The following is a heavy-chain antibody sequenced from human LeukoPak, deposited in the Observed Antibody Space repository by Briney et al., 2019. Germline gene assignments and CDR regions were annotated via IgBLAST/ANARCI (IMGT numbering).Heavy chain of an antibody. CDR1: GYSISSGYY. D-gene: IGHD3-22*01. Sequence: SETLSLTCTVSGYSISSGYYWGWIRQPPGKGLEWIGSIYHSGSTYYNPSLKSRVTISVDTSKNQFSLKLSSVTAADTAVYYCARANTPFYYDSSGYYLDYWGQGTLVTVPS. J-gene: IGHJ4*02. V-gene: IGHV4-38-2*02. CDR2: IYHSGST. CDR3: ARANTPFYYDSSGYYLDY.